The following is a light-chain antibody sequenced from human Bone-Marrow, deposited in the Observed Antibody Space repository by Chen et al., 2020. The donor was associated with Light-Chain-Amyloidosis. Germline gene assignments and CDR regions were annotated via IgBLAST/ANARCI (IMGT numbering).Light chain of an antibody. J-gene: IGLJ2*01. V-gene: IGLV3-25*03. CDR3: QSADSSGTYEVI. Sequence: SYELTQPPSVSVSPGQTARITCSGDDLPTKYAYWYQHKPGQAPVLVIHRDTERPSGISERFSGSRSGTTATLTISGVQAEDEADYHCQSADSSGTYEVIFGGGIKLTVL. CDR2: RDT. CDR1: DLPTKY.